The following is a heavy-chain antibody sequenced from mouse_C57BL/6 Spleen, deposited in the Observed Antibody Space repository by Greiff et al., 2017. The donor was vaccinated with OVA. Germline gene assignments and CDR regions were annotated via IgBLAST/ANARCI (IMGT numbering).Heavy chain of an antibody. CDR2: IYPGSGST. D-gene: IGHD6-1*01. V-gene: IGHV1-55*01. Sequence: VQLQQPGAELVKPGASVKMSCKASGYTFTSYWITWVKQRPGQGLEWIGDIYPGSGSTNYNEKFKSKATLTVDTASSTAYMQLSSLTSEDSAVDYCARRLNGYFDVWGTGTTVTVSS. CDR3: ARRLNGYFDV. CDR1: GYTFTSYW. J-gene: IGHJ1*03.